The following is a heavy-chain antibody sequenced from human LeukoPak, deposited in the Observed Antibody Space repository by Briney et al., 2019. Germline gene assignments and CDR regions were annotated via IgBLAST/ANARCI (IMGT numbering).Heavy chain of an antibody. J-gene: IGHJ4*02. CDR3: ARGTYSGTWYGDY. Sequence: GGSLRLSCAASGLTLGNYALSWVRQAPGKGLEWVSGITASGGGTNYADSVRGRFTISKDNSKNTLYLQMNGLRTEDTALYYCARGTYSGTWYGDYWGQGTPVTVAS. V-gene: IGHV3-23*01. CDR1: GLTLGNYA. CDR2: ITASGGGT. D-gene: IGHD6-13*01.